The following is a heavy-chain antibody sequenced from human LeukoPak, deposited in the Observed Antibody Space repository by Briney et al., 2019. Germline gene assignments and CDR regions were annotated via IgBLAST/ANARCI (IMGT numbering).Heavy chain of an antibody. Sequence: SETLSLTCTVSGGSISSRSYYWGWIRQPPGKGLEWIGSIYYKGNTYLNPSLKSRVTISEDTSKNQFSLRLTSVTAADTAVYYCARGDIVGDYWGQGTLVTVSS. D-gene: IGHD2-21*01. J-gene: IGHJ4*02. CDR3: ARGDIVGDY. V-gene: IGHV4-39*07. CDR2: IYYKGNT. CDR1: GGSISSRSYY.